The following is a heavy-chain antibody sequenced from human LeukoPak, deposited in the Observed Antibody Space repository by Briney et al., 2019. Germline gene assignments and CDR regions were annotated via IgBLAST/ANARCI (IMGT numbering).Heavy chain of an antibody. CDR3: ARAIPSARIDI. CDR2: INHGGST. J-gene: IGHJ3*02. Sequence: SETLSLTCAVYGGYFSGHYWSWIRQPPGKGLECIGEINHGGSTNYNPSLKSRVTISVDTSKNQFSLKLSSVTAADTAVYYCARAIPSARIDIWGQGTMVTVSS. V-gene: IGHV4-34*01. CDR1: GGYFSGHY.